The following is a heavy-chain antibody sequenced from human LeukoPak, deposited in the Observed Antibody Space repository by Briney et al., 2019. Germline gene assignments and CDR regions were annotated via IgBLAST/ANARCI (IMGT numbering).Heavy chain of an antibody. CDR2: IKLDGSEK. CDR3: ARDQYDTWSRRGNFDS. D-gene: IGHD3-3*01. J-gene: IGHJ4*02. V-gene: IGHV3-7*03. CDR1: GFNFNNYW. Sequence: GGSLRLSCAASGFNFNNYWMSWLRQAPGKGLEWVANIKLDGSEKNYVDSVKGRFTISRDNTKNSLYLQMNSLRAEDTAVFYCARDQYDTWSRRGNFDSWGQGTLVIVSS.